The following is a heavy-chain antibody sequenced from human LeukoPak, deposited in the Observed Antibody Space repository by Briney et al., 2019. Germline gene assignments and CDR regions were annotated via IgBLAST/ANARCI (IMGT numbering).Heavy chain of an antibody. V-gene: IGHV1-69*05. CDR3: ARGGVAATRLATLNWFDP. D-gene: IGHD2-15*01. Sequence: ASVKVSCKASGGTFSSYAISWVRQAPGQGLEWMGRIIPIFGTANYAQKFQGRVTITTDECTSTAYMELSSLRSEDTAVYYCARGGVAATRLATLNWFDPWGQGTLVTVSS. CDR1: GGTFSSYA. CDR2: IIPIFGTA. J-gene: IGHJ5*02.